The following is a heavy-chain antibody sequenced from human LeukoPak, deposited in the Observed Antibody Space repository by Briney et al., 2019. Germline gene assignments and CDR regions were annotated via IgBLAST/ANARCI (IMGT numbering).Heavy chain of an antibody. CDR1: GFTFSSYA. CDR3: AKDHSHYYDSSGYRDY. Sequence: GGSLRLSCAASGFTFSSYAMSWVRQAPGKGLEWVSAIRGSGGRTYYADSVKGRFTISRDNSKNTLYLQMNSLRAEDTAVYYCAKDHSHYYDSSGYRDYWGQGTRVTVSS. CDR2: IRGSGGRT. V-gene: IGHV3-23*01. D-gene: IGHD3-22*01. J-gene: IGHJ4*02.